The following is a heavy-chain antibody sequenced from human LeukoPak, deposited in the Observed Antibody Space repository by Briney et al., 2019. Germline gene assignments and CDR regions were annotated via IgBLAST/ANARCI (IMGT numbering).Heavy chain of an antibody. CDR3: ATTVAGTRWALGY. V-gene: IGHV3-13*01. CDR2: IGSAGDT. CDR1: GFAFSSYD. J-gene: IGHJ4*02. D-gene: IGHD6-19*01. Sequence: GGSLRLSCAASGFAFSSYDMHWVRQAIGQGLEWVSAIGSAGDTYYPGSVKGRFTISRENARNSLYLQMNSLRAGDTAVSYCATTVAGTRWALGYWGQGTLVTVSS.